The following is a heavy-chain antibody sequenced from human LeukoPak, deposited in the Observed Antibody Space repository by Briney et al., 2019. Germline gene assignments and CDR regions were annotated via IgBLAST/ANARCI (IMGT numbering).Heavy chain of an antibody. V-gene: IGHV3-74*01. J-gene: IGHJ4*02. CDR3: ARASTMLTPPGGDY. CDR1: GFTFSSYW. CDR2: INSDGSNT. D-gene: IGHD4-23*01. Sequence: PGGSLRLSCAASGFTFSSYWMHWVRQAPGKGLVWVSLINSDGSNTDYADSVKGRFTISRDNDKNMLYLQMNSLRVQDTAVYYCARASTMLTPPGGDYWGQGTLVAVSS.